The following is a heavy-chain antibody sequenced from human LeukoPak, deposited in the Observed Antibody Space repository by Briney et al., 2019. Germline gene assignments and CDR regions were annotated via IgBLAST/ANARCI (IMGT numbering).Heavy chain of an antibody. V-gene: IGHV3-30*04. D-gene: IGHD3-16*02. J-gene: IGHJ4*02. CDR2: ISYDGSNK. CDR1: GFTFSSYA. CDR3: AREHHYDYVWGSYRGAAFDY. Sequence: GRSLRLSCAASGFTFSSYAMHWVRQAPGKGLEWVAVISYDGSNKYYADSVKGRFTISRDNSKNTLYLQMNSLRAEDTAVYYCAREHHYDYVWGSYRGAAFDYWGQGTLVTVSS.